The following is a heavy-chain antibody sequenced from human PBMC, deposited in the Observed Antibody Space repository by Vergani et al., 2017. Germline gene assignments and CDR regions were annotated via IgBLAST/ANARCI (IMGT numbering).Heavy chain of an antibody. J-gene: IGHJ6*02. D-gene: IGHD3-10*01. Sequence: QVQLVQSGAEVKKPGASVTVSCKASGYTFTSYGISWVRQAPGQGLEWMGWISAYNGNTNYAQKLQGRVTMTTDTSTSTAYMELRSLRSDDTAVYYCARWLLWFGELFARGNYGMDVWGQGTTVTVSS. CDR3: ARWLLWFGELFARGNYGMDV. CDR2: ISAYNGNT. V-gene: IGHV1-18*01. CDR1: GYTFTSYG.